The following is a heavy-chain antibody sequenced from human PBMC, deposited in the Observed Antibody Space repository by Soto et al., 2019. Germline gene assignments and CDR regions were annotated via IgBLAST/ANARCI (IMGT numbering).Heavy chain of an antibody. V-gene: IGHV4-31*03. CDR3: ARNGESGWELFDY. Sequence: QVQLQESGPGLVKPSQTLSLTCTVSGGSISSGGYYWSWIRQHPGKGLEWIGYIYYSGSTYYNPSLKSRVTISVDPSKNQFSLKLSSVTAADTAVYYCARNGESGWELFDYWGQGTLVTVSS. D-gene: IGHD1-26*01. J-gene: IGHJ4*02. CDR1: GGSISSGGYY. CDR2: IYYSGST.